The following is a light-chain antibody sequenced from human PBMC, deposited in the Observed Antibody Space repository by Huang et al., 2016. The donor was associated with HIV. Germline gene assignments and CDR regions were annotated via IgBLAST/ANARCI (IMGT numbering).Light chain of an antibody. CDR2: DAS. CDR3: QQRSNWPWT. J-gene: IGKJ1*01. V-gene: IGKV3-11*01. CDR1: QSVRRD. Sequence: IVLTQSPALLSLSPGERATLPCRASQSVRRDLAWYQQKPGQAPRRLIYDASNRATGIPARFSGSGSGTDFTLTISSLEPEDFAVYYCQQRSNWPWTFGQGTKVEIK.